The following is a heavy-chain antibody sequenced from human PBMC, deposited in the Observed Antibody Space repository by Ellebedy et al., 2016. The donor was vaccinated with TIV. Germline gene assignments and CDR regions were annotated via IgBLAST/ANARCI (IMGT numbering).Heavy chain of an antibody. CDR3: AKILRGGGNWGFDD. J-gene: IGHJ4*02. CDR1: GGSISSYY. CDR2: IYYSGST. V-gene: IGHV4-59*01. D-gene: IGHD2-15*01. Sequence: MPSETLSLTCTVSGGSISSYYWSWIRQPPGKGLEWIGYIYYSGSTNYNPSLKSRVTISVDTSKNQFSLKLSSVTAADTAVYYCAKILRGGGNWGFDDWGQGTLVTVSS.